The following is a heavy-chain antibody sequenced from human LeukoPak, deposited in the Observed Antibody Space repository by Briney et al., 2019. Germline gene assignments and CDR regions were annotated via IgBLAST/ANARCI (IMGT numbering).Heavy chain of an antibody. V-gene: IGHV1-24*01. CDR2: FDPEDGET. J-gene: IGHJ6*03. D-gene: IGHD6-13*01. CDR3: ARDRHIAAAVYYYYMDV. CDR1: GYTLTELS. Sequence: ASVKVSCKASGYTLTELSMHWVRQAPGKGLEWMGGFDPEDGETIYAQKFQGRVTMTEDTSTDTAYMELSSLRSDDTAVYYCARDRHIAAAVYYYYMDVWGKGTPVTVSS.